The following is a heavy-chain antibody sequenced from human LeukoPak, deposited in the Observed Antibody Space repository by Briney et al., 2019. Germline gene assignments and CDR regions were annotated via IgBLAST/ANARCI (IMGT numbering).Heavy chain of an antibody. CDR3: ARLQCSGGSCYQFDP. V-gene: IGHV4-59*01. D-gene: IGHD2-15*01. Sequence: SETLSLTCTVSGGSISSYYWSWIRQPPGKGLEWIGYIYYSGSTNYNPSLKSRVTISVDTSKNQFSLKLSSVTAAATAVYYCARLQCSGGSCYQFDPWGQGTLVTVSS. CDR2: IYYSGST. J-gene: IGHJ5*02. CDR1: GGSISSYY.